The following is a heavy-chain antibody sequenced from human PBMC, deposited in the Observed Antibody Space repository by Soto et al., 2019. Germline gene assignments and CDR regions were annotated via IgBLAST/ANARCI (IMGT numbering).Heavy chain of an antibody. CDR3: ARVGTIGYYFNWFDP. Sequence: QVQLVESGGGVVQPGRSLRLSCAASGFTFSSYGMHWVRQAPGKGLEWVAVIWYDGSNKYYADSVKGRFTISRDNSKNTLYLQMNSLRAEDTAVYYCARVGTIGYYFNWFDPWGQGTLVTVSS. V-gene: IGHV3-33*01. D-gene: IGHD3-22*01. J-gene: IGHJ5*02. CDR2: IWYDGSNK. CDR1: GFTFSSYG.